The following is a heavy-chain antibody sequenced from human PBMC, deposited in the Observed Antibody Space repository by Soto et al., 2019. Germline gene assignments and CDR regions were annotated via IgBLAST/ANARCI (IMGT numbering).Heavy chain of an antibody. D-gene: IGHD6-19*01. CDR2: MSPNSGKT. CDR3: VTWGLSGWDTGFY. Sequence: QIQLVQSGAEVKKPGASVKVSCKTSGYPFTNYDMNWVRQATGQGLEWMGYMSPNSGKTGYAQKCQGRVTMTRDTSISTAYMALHSLTAEDTAVYYCVTWGLSGWDTGFYWGQGNRVNAS. J-gene: IGHJ4*02. V-gene: IGHV1-8*01. CDR1: GYPFTNYD.